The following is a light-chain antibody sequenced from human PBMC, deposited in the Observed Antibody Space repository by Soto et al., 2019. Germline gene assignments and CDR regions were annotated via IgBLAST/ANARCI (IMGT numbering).Light chain of an antibody. V-gene: IGLV1-40*01. CDR1: APNIGAGYD. CDR3: QSYDSSLSGSV. CDR2: VNS. J-gene: IGLJ2*01. Sequence: QSVLTQPPSVSGAPGQRVTISCTGSAPNIGAGYDVHGYHQLPGTAPKLLSYVNSNRPSGVPDRFSGSKSGTSASLAITGLQAEDEADYYCQSYDSSLSGSVFGGGTKVTVL.